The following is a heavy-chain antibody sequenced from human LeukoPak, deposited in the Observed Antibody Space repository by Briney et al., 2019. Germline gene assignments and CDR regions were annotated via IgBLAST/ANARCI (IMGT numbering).Heavy chain of an antibody. V-gene: IGHV3-9*01. CDR1: GFPFDDYA. J-gene: IGHJ3*02. CDR3: AKSLGYCSSTSCKTDAFDI. Sequence: SLSLSCAASGFPFDDYAMHWVRQAPGKGLEWVSGISWNSGSIGYADSVKGRFTISRDNAKNSLYLQMNSLRAEDTALYYCAKSLGYCSSTSCKTDAFDIWGQGTMVTVSS. CDR2: ISWNSGSI. D-gene: IGHD2-2*01.